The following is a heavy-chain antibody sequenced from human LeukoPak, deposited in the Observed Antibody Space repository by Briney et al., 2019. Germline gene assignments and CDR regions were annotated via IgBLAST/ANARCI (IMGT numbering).Heavy chain of an antibody. CDR2: ISGSGGST. D-gene: IGHD6-19*01. V-gene: IGHV3-23*01. Sequence: GGSLRLSCAASGFTFSSYAMSWVRQAPGKGLEWVSAISGSGGSTYYADSVKGRFTISRDNAKNSLYLQMNSLRDEDTAVYYCARATETDSSGWPFDCWGQGTLVIVSS. CDR3: ARATETDSSGWPFDC. CDR1: GFTFSSYA. J-gene: IGHJ4*02.